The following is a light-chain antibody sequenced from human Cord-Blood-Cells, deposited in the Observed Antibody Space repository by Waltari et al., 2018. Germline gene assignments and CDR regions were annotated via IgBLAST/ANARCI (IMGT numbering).Light chain of an antibody. J-gene: IGLJ3*02. V-gene: IGLV2-14*03. CDR3: SSDRSSSTRV. CDR2: DVS. Sequence: SALTPPASVSGPPGQSTTISCTGTSSDVGGYIYVSWHQQHPATAPQLMFYDVSRRPGVFSRRFAGSRSGNAASLTSSGLQAEDEADYYCSSDRSSSTRVFGGGTKLTVL. CDR1: SSDVGGYIY.